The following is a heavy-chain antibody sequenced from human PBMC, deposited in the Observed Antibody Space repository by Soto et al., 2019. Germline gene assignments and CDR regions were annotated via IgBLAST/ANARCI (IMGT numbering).Heavy chain of an antibody. V-gene: IGHV3-64*01. CDR3: ARALYTTARALDI. CDR2: ISSNGGST. Sequence: GGSLRLSCAASGVTFSSYAMDWVRQAPGKGLEYVSAISSNGGSTYYANSVKGRFTISRDNSKNTLYLQMGSLRAEDMAVYYCARALYTTARALDIWGQGTMVTV. CDR1: GVTFSSYA. J-gene: IGHJ3*02. D-gene: IGHD2-2*02.